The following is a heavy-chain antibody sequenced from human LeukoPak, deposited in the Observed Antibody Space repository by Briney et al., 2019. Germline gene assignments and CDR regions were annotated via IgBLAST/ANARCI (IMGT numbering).Heavy chain of an antibody. D-gene: IGHD6-19*01. CDR1: GDSVSSNSAA. Sequence: SQTLSLTCAISGDSVSSNSAAWSWIRQSPSRGLEWLGRTYYRSEWYNDYAVSVKSRITINPDTSKNQFSLQLNSVTPEDTAVYYCARVQSGTSSGWSHFDYWGQGTLVTVSS. V-gene: IGHV6-1*01. CDR3: ARVQSGTSSGWSHFDY. CDR2: TYYRSEWYN. J-gene: IGHJ4*02.